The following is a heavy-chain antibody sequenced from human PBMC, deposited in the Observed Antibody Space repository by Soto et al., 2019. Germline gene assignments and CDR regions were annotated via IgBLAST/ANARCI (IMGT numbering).Heavy chain of an antibody. CDR2: IWYDGSNK. D-gene: IGHD3-3*01. Sequence: GGSLRLSCAASGFTFSSYGMHWVRQAPGKGLEWVAVIWYDGSNKYYADSVKGRFTISRDNSKNTLYLQMNSLRAEDTAVYYCARVAAIFGVGTLYGMDVWGRGTTVIVSS. CDR3: ARVAAIFGVGTLYGMDV. V-gene: IGHV3-33*01. J-gene: IGHJ6*01. CDR1: GFTFSSYG.